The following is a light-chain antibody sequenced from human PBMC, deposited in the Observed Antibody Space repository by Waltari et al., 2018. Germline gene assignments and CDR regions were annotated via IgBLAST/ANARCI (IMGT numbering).Light chain of an antibody. J-gene: IGKJ1*01. Sequence: DIQVTQSPSTLSASVGDRVTITCRASQSIVVWLAWYQQKPGKAPRLLIYKASYLESGVPSRFSGSASATAFTLTISSLHADDFATYYCLQYNSYPWTFGQGTTVEIK. CDR1: QSIVVW. V-gene: IGKV1-5*03. CDR2: KAS. CDR3: LQYNSYPWT.